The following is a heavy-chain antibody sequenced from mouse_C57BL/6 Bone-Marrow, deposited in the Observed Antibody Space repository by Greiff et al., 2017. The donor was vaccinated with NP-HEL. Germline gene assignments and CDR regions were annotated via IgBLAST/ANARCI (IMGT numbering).Heavy chain of an antibody. Sequence: VQLQQSGAELARPGASVKLSCKASGYTFTSYGISWVKQRPGQGLEWIGEIYPRSGNTYYNEKFKGKATLTADKSSSTAYMELRSLTSEDSAVYFCARTYYGSRVLYAMDYWGQGTSVTVSS. CDR2: IYPRSGNT. V-gene: IGHV1-81*01. CDR1: GYTFTSYG. D-gene: IGHD1-1*01. CDR3: ARTYYGSRVLYAMDY. J-gene: IGHJ4*01.